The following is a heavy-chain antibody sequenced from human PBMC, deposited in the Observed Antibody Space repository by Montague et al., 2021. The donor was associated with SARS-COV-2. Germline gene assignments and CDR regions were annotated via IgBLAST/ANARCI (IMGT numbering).Heavy chain of an antibody. CDR2: INHSGST. CDR1: GGSFSGYY. CDR3: ARGSGGSGGSCYGEWDPYYDYGMDA. D-gene: IGHD2-15*01. J-gene: IGHJ6*02. V-gene: IGHV4-34*01. Sequence: SETLSLTCAVYGGSFSGYYWTWIRQPPGKGLEWLGEINHSGSTNYNPSLKSRVTISVDTSKNQFSLRLSSVTAADTAVYYCARGSGGSGGSCYGEWDPYYDYGMDAWGQGTPVTVSS.